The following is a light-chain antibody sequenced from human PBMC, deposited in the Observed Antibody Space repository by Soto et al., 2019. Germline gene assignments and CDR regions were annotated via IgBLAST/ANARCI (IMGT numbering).Light chain of an antibody. V-gene: IGLV2-14*01. CDR3: SSYTSSSTVV. CDR2: DVS. J-gene: IGLJ2*01. CDR1: SSDVGGYNY. Sequence: QSALTQPASVSGSPGQSITISCTGTSSDVGGYNYVSWYQQHPGNAPKLMIYDVSNRPSGVSNRFSGSKSGNTASLTISGVKAEDEADYYCSSYTSSSTVVFGGGTKLTVL.